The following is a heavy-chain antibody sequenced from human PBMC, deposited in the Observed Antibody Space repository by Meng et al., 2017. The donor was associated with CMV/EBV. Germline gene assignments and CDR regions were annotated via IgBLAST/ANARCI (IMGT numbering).Heavy chain of an antibody. CDR3: ARDLGLGSGSYYNTHGY. D-gene: IGHD3-10*01. Sequence: TFSNAWMSWVRQAPGKGLEWVGRIKSKTDGGTTDYAAPVKGRFTISRDNAKNSLYLQMNSLRAEDTAVYYCARDLGLGSGSYYNTHGYWGQGTLVTVSS. J-gene: IGHJ4*02. V-gene: IGHV3-15*01. CDR1: TFSNAW. CDR2: IKSKTDGGTT.